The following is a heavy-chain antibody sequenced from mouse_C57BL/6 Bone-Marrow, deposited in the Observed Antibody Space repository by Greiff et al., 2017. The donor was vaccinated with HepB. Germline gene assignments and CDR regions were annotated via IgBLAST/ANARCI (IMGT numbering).Heavy chain of an antibody. V-gene: IGHV5-4*03. CDR2: ISDGGSYT. D-gene: IGHD1-1*01. CDR3: ARAPYGSSEAWFAY. CDR1: GFTFSSYA. Sequence: EVMLVQSGGGLVKPGGSLKLSCAASGFTFSSYAMSWVRQTPEKRLEWVATISDGGSYTYYPDNVKGRFTISRDNAKNNRYLQMSHLKSEDTAMDYCARAPYGSSEAWFAYWGQGTLVTVSA. J-gene: IGHJ3*01.